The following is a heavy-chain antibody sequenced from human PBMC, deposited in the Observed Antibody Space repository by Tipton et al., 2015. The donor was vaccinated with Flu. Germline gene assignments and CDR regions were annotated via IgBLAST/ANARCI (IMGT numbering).Heavy chain of an antibody. Sequence: TLSLTCTVSGGSISSSSYYWGWIRQPPGKGLEWIGSIYYSGSTYYNPSLKSRVTISVDTSKNQFSLKLSSVTAADTAVYYCARSLELRLLPYYYYYYVDVWGKGTTVTVSS. CDR3: ARSLELRLLPYYYYYYVDV. CDR1: GGSISSSSYY. CDR2: IYYSGST. J-gene: IGHJ6*03. V-gene: IGHV4-39*01. D-gene: IGHD3-22*01.